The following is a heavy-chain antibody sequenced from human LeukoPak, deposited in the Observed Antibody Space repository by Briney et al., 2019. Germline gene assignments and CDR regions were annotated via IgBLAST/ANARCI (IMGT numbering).Heavy chain of an antibody. V-gene: IGHV3-48*03. J-gene: IGHJ4*02. CDR1: GFTFSSYE. D-gene: IGHD5-24*01. CDR3: ARGRDGYNYYFDY. CDR2: ISSSGSTI. Sequence: GGSLRLSCAASGFTFSSYEMNWVRQAPGKGLEWVSYISSSGSTIYYADSVKGRFTISRDNAKNSLYLQMNSLRAEDTAVYYCARGRDGYNYYFDYWGQGTLVTVSS.